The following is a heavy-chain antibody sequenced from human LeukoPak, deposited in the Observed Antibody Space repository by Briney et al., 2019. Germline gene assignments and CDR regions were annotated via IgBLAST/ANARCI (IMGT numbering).Heavy chain of an antibody. J-gene: IGHJ4*02. D-gene: IGHD5-24*01. V-gene: IGHV4-39*01. CDR3: VSLEMATRYYFDY. CDR1: GGSISSSSYY. CDR2: IYYSGST. Sequence: SETLSLTCTVSGGSISSSSYYWGWIRQPPGKGLEWNGSIYYSGSTYYNPSLKSRVTISVDTSKNQFSLKLSSVTAADTAVYYCVSLEMATRYYFDYWGQGTLVTVSS.